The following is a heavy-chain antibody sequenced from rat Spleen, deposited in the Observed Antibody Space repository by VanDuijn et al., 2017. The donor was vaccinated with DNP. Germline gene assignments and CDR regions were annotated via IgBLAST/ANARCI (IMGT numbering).Heavy chain of an antibody. V-gene: IGHV3-1*01. CDR1: GYSITSSS. CDR2: ISYSGTT. Sequence: EVQLQESGPGLLKPSQSLSLTCSVTGYSITSSSRWNWIRKFPRNKMEYIGHISYSGTTNYNPSLKSRISITRDTSKNQFFLHLKSVTTEDTATYYCARWSDYFDYWGQGVMVTVSS. J-gene: IGHJ2*01. CDR3: ARWSDYFDY.